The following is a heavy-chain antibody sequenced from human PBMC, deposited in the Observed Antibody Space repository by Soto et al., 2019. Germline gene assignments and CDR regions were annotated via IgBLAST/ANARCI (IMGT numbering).Heavy chain of an antibody. V-gene: IGHV1-18*01. CDR2: ISAYNGNT. J-gene: IGHJ3*02. Sequence: AASVKVSCKASGYTFTSYGISWVRQAPGQGLEWMGWISAYNGNTNYAQKLQGRVTMTTDTSTSTAYMELRSLRSDDTAVYYCARPLAGSLWDDAFDIWGQGTMVTVSS. CDR1: GYTFTSYG. D-gene: IGHD1-26*01. CDR3: ARPLAGSLWDDAFDI.